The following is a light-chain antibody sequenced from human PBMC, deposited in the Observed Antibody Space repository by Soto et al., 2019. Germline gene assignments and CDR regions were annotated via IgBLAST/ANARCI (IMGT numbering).Light chain of an antibody. Sequence: EKVMTQSPATLSVSPGERVTLSCRANQSVVTNLAWYQQKPGQAPRLLISGAYTRATDIPDRFIGSGSGTAFMLTNTRLHSEAFAVYYCQRYNDLPLTFGQGTKVEIK. J-gene: IGKJ1*01. CDR2: GAY. CDR3: QRYNDLPLT. V-gene: IGKV3-15*01. CDR1: QSVVTN.